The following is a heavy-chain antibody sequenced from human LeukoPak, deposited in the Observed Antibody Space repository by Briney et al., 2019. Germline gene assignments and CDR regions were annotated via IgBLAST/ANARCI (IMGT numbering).Heavy chain of an antibody. Sequence: SVKVSCKASGGTFSSYAISWVRQAPGQGLEWMGGIIPIFGTANHAQKFQGRVTITTDESTSTAYMELSSLRSEDTAVYYCAASGYVVAAAATGALGAFDIWGQGTMVTVFS. J-gene: IGHJ3*02. D-gene: IGHD6-13*01. CDR3: AASGYVVAAAATGALGAFDI. CDR1: GGTFSSYA. CDR2: IIPIFGTA. V-gene: IGHV1-69*05.